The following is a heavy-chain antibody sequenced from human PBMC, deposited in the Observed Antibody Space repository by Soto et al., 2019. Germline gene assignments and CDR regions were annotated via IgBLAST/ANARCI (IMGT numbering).Heavy chain of an antibody. CDR2: ISAGSSYI. D-gene: IGHD6-13*01. Sequence: EVQLVASGGGLVKPGGSLRLSCAASGFTFSSYSMNWVRQAPGKGLEWVSFISAGSSYIYYADSVKGLFTISRDNTKNSLFLQMNSLRAEDTAIYYCAKEGRAAGNHDAFDIWGQGTMVTVSS. V-gene: IGHV3-21*01. J-gene: IGHJ3*02. CDR3: AKEGRAAGNHDAFDI. CDR1: GFTFSSYS.